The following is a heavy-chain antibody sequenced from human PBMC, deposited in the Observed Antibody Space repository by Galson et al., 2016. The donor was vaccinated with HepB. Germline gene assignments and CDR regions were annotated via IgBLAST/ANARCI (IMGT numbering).Heavy chain of an antibody. CDR3: AKGGLALAGLPNWFDP. D-gene: IGHD6-19*01. CDR1: GDIFSKYA. CDR2: IIPMFGTA. V-gene: IGHV1-69*06. J-gene: IGHJ5*02. Sequence: SVKVSCKASGDIFSKYAISWVRQAPGQGLEWMGGIIPMFGTANYAQKFQGRVLITADKSTSTAYMELTSLISEDTAVYYCAKGGLALAGLPNWFDPWGQGTLVTVSS.